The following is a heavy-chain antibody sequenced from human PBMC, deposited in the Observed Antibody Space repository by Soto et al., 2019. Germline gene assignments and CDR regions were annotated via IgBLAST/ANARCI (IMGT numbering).Heavy chain of an antibody. Sequence: ASVKVSCKASGHTFTSYAIHWLRQAPGQRLEWMGWINAGNGDTRYSQKFHGRFTITRDTSTSTAYMELRSLRSDDTAVYYCARGDYGDYWGQGILVTVSS. V-gene: IGHV1-3*01. J-gene: IGHJ4*02. CDR2: INAGNGDT. CDR3: ARGDYGDY. CDR1: GHTFTSYA.